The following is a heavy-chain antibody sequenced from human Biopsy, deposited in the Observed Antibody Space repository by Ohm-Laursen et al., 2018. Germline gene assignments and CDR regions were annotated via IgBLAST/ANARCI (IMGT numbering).Heavy chain of an antibody. D-gene: IGHD3-3*01. CDR2: ISWDGGSE. Sequence: SLRLSCAASGFTFDDHVMHWVRQAPGKGLEWVSGISWDGGSEGYADSVKGRFTISRDNAKNSLFLQMNSLTTEDTALYYCVRGYSSSWSGYLDHWGQGTPVTVSP. J-gene: IGHJ4*02. V-gene: IGHV3-9*01. CDR1: GFTFDDHV. CDR3: VRGYSSSWSGYLDH.